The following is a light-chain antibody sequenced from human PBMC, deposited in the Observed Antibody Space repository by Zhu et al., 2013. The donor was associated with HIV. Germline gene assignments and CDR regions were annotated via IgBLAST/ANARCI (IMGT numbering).Light chain of an antibody. CDR2: DAS. Sequence: EIVMTQSPATLSVSPGERATLFCRASQSVSSSYLAWYQQKPGQAPRLLIYDASNRATGIPARFSGSGSVTNFTLTIRRLEPEDFAVYYCQQYGSSPRTFGQGTKVEIK. V-gene: IGKV3-20*01. J-gene: IGKJ1*01. CDR3: QQYGSSPRT. CDR1: QSVSSSY.